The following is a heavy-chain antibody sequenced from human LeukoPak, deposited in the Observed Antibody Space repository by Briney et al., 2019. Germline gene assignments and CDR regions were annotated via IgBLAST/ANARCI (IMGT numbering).Heavy chain of an antibody. J-gene: IGHJ4*02. Sequence: GGSLRLSCAASGFTFNSYAMAWVRQAPGKGLEWVSSLASGRSPSYADSLEGRLTMSSDNAKNTLYLQMDNLRAEDTAIYYCARPLGYCSAGTCYFDSWGLGTQVAVSS. V-gene: IGHV3-23*05. CDR3: ARPLGYCSAGTCYFDS. CDR1: GFTFNSYA. D-gene: IGHD2-15*01. CDR2: LASGRSP.